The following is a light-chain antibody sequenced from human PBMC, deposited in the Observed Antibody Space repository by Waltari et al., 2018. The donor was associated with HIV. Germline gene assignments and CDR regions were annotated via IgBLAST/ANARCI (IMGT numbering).Light chain of an antibody. J-gene: IGLJ2*01. CDR3: SSRDNSGNHVV. CDR2: GKN. CDR1: TLRNYY. V-gene: IGLV3-19*01. Sequence: SSELTQDPVVSVALGQTVRITCQGDTLRNYYATWYQQKPGQAPLLVMYGKNNRPSGIPDRFSGSTSGNTASLTITGTQAEDEADYYCSSRDNSGNHVVFGGGTKLTVL.